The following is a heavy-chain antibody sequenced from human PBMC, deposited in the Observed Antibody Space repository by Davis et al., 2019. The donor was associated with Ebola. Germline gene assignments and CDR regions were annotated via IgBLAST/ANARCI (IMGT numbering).Heavy chain of an antibody. CDR2: ISSSSSTI. J-gene: IGHJ2*01. CDR3: ARSAILSITMIVGGYFDL. D-gene: IGHD3-22*01. CDR1: GFTFSSYS. Sequence: PGGSLRLSCAASGFTFSSYSMNWVRQAPGKGLEWVSYISSSSSTIYYADSVKGRFTISRDNAKNSLYLQMNSLRAEDTAVYYCARSAILSITMIVGGYFDLWGRGTLVTVSS. V-gene: IGHV3-48*01.